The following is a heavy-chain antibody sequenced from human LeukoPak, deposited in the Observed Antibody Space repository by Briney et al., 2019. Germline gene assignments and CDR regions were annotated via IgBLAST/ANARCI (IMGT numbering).Heavy chain of an antibody. CDR3: ARGRSYYDILTGYWPYYFDY. CDR2: ISGSGGST. J-gene: IGHJ4*02. CDR1: GFTFSSYA. D-gene: IGHD3-9*01. V-gene: IGHV3-23*01. Sequence: GGSLRLSCAASGFTFSSYAMSWVRQAPGKGLEWVSAISGSGGSTYYADSVKGRFTISRDNSKNTLYLQMNSLRAEDTAVYYCARGRSYYDILTGYWPYYFDYWGQGTLVTVSS.